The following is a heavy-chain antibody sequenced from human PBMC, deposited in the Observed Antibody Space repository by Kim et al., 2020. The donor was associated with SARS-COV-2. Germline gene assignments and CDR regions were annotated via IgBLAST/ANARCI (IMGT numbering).Heavy chain of an antibody. Sequence: GGSLRLSCAASGFTFSSYGMHWVRQAPGKGLEWVAVISYDGSNKYYADSVKGRFTISRDNSKNTLYLQMNSQRDEDTAVYYCAKDRGSYSLYSGLWGRGT. CDR1: GFTFSSYG. J-gene: IGHJ2*01. CDR3: AKDRGSYSLYSGL. D-gene: IGHD1-26*01. V-gene: IGHV3-30*18. CDR2: ISYDGSNK.